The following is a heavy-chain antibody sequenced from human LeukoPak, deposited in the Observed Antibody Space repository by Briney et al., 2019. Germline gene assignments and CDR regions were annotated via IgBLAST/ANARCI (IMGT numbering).Heavy chain of an antibody. Sequence: GASVKVSCKASGCTFSSYAISWVRQAPGQGLEWMGGIIPIFGTANYAQKFQGRVTITADESTSTAYMELCSLRSEDTAVYYCARDLDTAMPTNAFDIWGQGTMVTVSS. CDR3: ARDLDTAMPTNAFDI. V-gene: IGHV1-69*13. J-gene: IGHJ3*02. CDR2: IIPIFGTA. CDR1: GCTFSSYA. D-gene: IGHD5-18*01.